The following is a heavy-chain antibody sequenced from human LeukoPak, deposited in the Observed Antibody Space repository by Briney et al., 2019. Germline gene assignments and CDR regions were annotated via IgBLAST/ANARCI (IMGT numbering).Heavy chain of an antibody. CDR3: ARDSSPYDSTTYWDAFDI. CDR1: GFTFSSYW. CDR2: INQDGSEK. V-gene: IGHV3-7*01. J-gene: IGHJ3*02. Sequence: PGGSLRLSCAASGFTFSSYWMTWVRQAPGKGLEWVAKINQDGSEKYYVDSVKGRFTISIDNAKNSLYLQMDSLRAEDTAVYYCARDSSPYDSTTYWDAFDIWGQGTMVTVSS. D-gene: IGHD2/OR15-2a*01.